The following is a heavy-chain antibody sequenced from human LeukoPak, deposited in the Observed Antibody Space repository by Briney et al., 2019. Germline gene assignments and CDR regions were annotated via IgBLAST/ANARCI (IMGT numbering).Heavy chain of an antibody. CDR2: INHSGST. D-gene: IGHD6-13*01. J-gene: IGHJ6*02. CDR3: ARGRKQQLATNHYYYYGMDV. CDR1: GGSFSGYY. V-gene: IGHV4-34*01. Sequence: PSETLSLTCAVYGGSFSGYYWSWIRQPPGKGLEWIGEINHSGSTNYNPSLKSRVTISVDTSKNQFSLKLSSVTAADTAVYYCARGRKQQLATNHYYYYGMDVWGQGITVTVSS.